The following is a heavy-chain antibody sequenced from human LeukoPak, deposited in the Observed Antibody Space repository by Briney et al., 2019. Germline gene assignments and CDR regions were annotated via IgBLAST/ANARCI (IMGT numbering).Heavy chain of an antibody. CDR2: IYHSGST. CDR1: GYSISSGYY. D-gene: IGHD3-22*01. V-gene: IGHV4-38-2*02. J-gene: IGHJ3*02. CDR3: ARARNRYYYDSSGSRAFDI. Sequence: SETLSLTCTVSGYSISSGYYWGWIRQPPGKGLEWIGSIYHSGSTYYNPSLKSRVTISVDTSKNQFSLKLSSVTAADTAVYYCARARNRYYYDSSGSRAFDIWGQGTMVTVSS.